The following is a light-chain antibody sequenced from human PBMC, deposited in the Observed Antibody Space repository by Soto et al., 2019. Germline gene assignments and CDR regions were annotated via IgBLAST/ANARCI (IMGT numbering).Light chain of an antibody. CDR3: SSYTGGNPSYV. CDR1: SSDVGGYDY. Sequence: QSVLTQPPSASGSPGQSVTISCTGTSSDVGGYDYVPWYQPHPGKAPKLMIDEVTIRPSGVSDRFSGSKSGNTASLTVSGLQAEDEADYYCSSYTGGNPSYVFGTGTKVTVL. CDR2: EVT. J-gene: IGLJ1*01. V-gene: IGLV2-8*01.